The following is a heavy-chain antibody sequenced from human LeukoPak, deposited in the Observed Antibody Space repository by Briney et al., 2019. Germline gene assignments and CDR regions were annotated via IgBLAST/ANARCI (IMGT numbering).Heavy chain of an antibody. V-gene: IGHV3-23*01. J-gene: IGHJ4*02. Sequence: GGSLRLSCAASGFTFSSYPMSWVRQAPGKGLQWVSAISNGGGSAYYADSVKGRFTISRDNSKNTLYLQMDSLRAEDTAIYYCAKKGSLVSPGNYVDYWGQGTLVTVSS. CDR1: GFTFSSYP. CDR2: ISNGGGSA. CDR3: AKKGSLVSPGNYVDY. D-gene: IGHD2-2*01.